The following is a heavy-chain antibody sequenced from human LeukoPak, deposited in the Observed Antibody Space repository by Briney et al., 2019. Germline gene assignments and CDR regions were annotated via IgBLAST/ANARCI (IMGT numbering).Heavy chain of an antibody. CDR3: ARVGCGGDCYADAFDI. V-gene: IGHV1-46*01. J-gene: IGHJ3*02. Sequence: ASGRVSCKASGYTFTRYYMHWVRQAPGQGLEWMGIINPIGGSTSYAQKFQGRVTMTRDTSTSTVCMKLSSLRSEDTAIYYCARVGCGGDCYADAFDIWGQGTMVTVSS. CDR1: GYTFTRYY. D-gene: IGHD2-21*02. CDR2: INPIGGST.